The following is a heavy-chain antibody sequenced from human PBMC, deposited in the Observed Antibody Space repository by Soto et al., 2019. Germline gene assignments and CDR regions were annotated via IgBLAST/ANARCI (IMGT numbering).Heavy chain of an antibody. CDR2: IYYSGST. J-gene: IGHJ4*02. CDR3: ARLGNYHSGSYYLKLDY. CDR1: VGSISSSSYY. V-gene: IGHV4-39*01. Sequence: SETLSLTCTVSVGSISSSSYYWGWVRQHPGKGLEWVGSIYYSGSTYYNPSLKSRVTISVDTSKNQFSLKLSSVTAADTAVYYCARLGNYHSGSYYLKLDYWGQGTLVTV. D-gene: IGHD3-10*01.